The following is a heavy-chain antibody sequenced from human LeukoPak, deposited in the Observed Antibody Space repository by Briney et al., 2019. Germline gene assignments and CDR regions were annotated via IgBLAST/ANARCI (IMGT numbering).Heavy chain of an antibody. V-gene: IGHV1-46*01. CDR3: ARAASGYYYYYYMDV. D-gene: IGHD3-3*01. CDR2: IDPSGGST. CDR1: GYTFTGYY. J-gene: IGHJ6*03. Sequence: ASVKVSCKASGYTFTGYYMHWVRQAPGQGLEWMGIIDPSGGSTSYAQKFQGRVTMTRDMSTSTVYMELSSLRSEDTAVYYCARAASGYYYYYYMDVWAREPWSPSP.